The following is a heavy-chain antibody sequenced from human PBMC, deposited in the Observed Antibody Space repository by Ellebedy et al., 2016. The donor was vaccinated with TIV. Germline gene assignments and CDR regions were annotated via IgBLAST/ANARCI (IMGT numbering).Heavy chain of an antibody. CDR1: GYTFTSYA. CDR3: ASLRGSGLHFDY. D-gene: IGHD6-19*01. J-gene: IGHJ4*02. Sequence: ASVKVSCKASGYTFTSYAMHWVRQAPGQRLEWMGWISAYNGNTNYAQKLQGRVTMTTDTSTSTAYMELSSLRSEDTAVYYCASLRGSGLHFDYWGQGTLVTVSS. V-gene: IGHV1-18*01. CDR2: ISAYNGNT.